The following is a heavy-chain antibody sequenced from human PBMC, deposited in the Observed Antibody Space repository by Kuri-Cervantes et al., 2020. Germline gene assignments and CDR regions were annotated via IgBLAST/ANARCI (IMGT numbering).Heavy chain of an antibody. J-gene: IGHJ4*02. CDR2: MNPNSGNT. CDR3: ARGSGRASDFGVVIPLDY. D-gene: IGHD3-3*01. V-gene: IGHV1-8*01. CDR1: GYTFTSYD. Sequence: ASVKVSCKASGYTFTSYDINWVRQATGQGLEWMGWMNPNSGNTGYAQKFQGRVTMTTDTSTSTAYMELRSLRSDDTAVYYCARGSGRASDFGVVIPLDYWGQGTLVTVSS.